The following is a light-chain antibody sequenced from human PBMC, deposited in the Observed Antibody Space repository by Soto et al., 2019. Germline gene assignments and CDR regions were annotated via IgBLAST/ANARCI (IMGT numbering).Light chain of an antibody. CDR3: SSYTSSSTLEV. Sequence: QSVLTQSASVSGSPGQSITISCTGTSSDVGGYNYVSWYQQHPGKAPKLMIYDVSDRPSGVSNRFSGSKSGNTASLTISGLQAEDEADYSCSSYTSSSTLEVFGTGTKVTVL. V-gene: IGLV2-14*01. J-gene: IGLJ1*01. CDR2: DVS. CDR1: SSDVGGYNY.